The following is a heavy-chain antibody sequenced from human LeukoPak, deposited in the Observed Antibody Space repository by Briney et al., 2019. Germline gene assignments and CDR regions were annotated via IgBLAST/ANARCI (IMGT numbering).Heavy chain of an antibody. CDR1: GYTFTGYY. Sequence: ASVKVSCKASGYTFTGYYMHWVRQAPGQGLEWMGRINPNSGGTNYAQKFQGRVTMTRDTSISTAYMELSRLRSDDTAVYYCARDRGYCTNGVCESLVYYFDYWGQGTLVTVSS. D-gene: IGHD2-8*01. CDR2: INPNSGGT. J-gene: IGHJ4*02. V-gene: IGHV1-2*06. CDR3: ARDRGYCTNGVCESLVYYFDY.